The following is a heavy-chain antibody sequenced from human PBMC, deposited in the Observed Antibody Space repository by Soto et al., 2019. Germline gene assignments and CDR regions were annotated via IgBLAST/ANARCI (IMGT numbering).Heavy chain of an antibody. J-gene: IGHJ2*01. Sequence: QVQLQESGPGLVKPSETLSLTCTVSGGSISSYYWSWIRQPPGKGLEWIGYIYYSGSTNYNPSLKSRVTISVDTSKNQFSLKLSSVTAADTAVYYCARRRYFDLWGRGTLVTVSS. V-gene: IGHV4-59*01. CDR2: IYYSGST. CDR1: GGSISSYY. CDR3: ARRRYFDL.